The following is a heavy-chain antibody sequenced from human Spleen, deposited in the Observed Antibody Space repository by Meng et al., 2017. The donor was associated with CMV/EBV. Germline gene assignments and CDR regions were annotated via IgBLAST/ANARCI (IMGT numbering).Heavy chain of an antibody. CDR3: AKSYTSSSFLDY. D-gene: IGHD6-6*01. CDR2: ISYDGSNK. CDR1: GFTFSSYS. Sequence: GESLKISYAASGFTFSSYSMHWVRQAPGKGLEWVADISYDGSNKYYADSVKGRFTISRDNSKNTLYLQMSSLRAEDTAVYYCAKSYTSSSFLDYWGQGTLVTVSS. J-gene: IGHJ4*02. V-gene: IGHV3-30*18.